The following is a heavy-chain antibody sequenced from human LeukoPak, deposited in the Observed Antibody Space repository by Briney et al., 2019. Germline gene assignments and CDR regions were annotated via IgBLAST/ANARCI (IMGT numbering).Heavy chain of an antibody. J-gene: IGHJ4*02. Sequence: SETLSLTCIVSGYSITSGYYWGWIRQPPGKGLEWIGSIYHSGDTYYNPSLKSRVTISVEMSKNQFSLKLSSVTAADTAVYYCARGMVGTYYDILTGAPYYFDYWGQGTLVTVSS. CDR1: GYSITSGYY. D-gene: IGHD3-9*01. CDR2: IYHSGDT. V-gene: IGHV4-38-2*02. CDR3: ARGMVGTYYDILTGAPYYFDY.